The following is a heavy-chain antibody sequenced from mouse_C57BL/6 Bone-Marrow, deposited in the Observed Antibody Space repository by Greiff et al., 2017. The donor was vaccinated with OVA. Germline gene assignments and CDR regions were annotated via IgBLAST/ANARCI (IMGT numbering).Heavy chain of an antibody. CDR2: IYPGDGDT. CDR3: ARFSNWDVNY. J-gene: IGHJ2*01. V-gene: IGHV1-82*01. Sequence: VQLKESGPELVKPGASVKISCKASGYAFSSSWMNWVKQRPGKGLEWIGRIYPGDGDTNYNGKFKGKATLTADKSSSTTYMQLSSLTSEDSAVYFCARFSNWDVNYWGQGTTLTVSS. CDR1: GYAFSSSW. D-gene: IGHD4-1*01.